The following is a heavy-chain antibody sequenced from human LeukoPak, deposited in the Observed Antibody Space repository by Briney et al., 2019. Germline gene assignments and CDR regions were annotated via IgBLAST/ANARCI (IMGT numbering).Heavy chain of an antibody. D-gene: IGHD1-7*01. CDR2: ISYDGSNK. V-gene: IGHV3-30*04. Sequence: GGSLRLSCAASGFTFSSYAMHWVRQAPGKGLEWVAIISYDGSNKDYADSAKGRFTISRDNSKNTLNLQMNSLRGEDTAVYYCARDSDNWNYDFWGPGTLVTVSS. CDR3: ARDSDNWNYDF. J-gene: IGHJ4*02. CDR1: GFTFSSYA.